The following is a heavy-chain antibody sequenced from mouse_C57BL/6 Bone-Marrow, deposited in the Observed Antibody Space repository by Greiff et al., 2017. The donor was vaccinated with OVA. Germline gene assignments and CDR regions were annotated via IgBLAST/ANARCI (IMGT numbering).Heavy chain of an antibody. CDR3: ARHYGSSSYYFDY. CDR1: GYAFTNYL. V-gene: IGHV1-54*01. J-gene: IGHJ2*01. CDR2: INPGSGGT. D-gene: IGHD1-1*01. Sequence: VQLQQSGAELVRPGTSVKVSCKASGYAFTNYLIEWVKQRPGQGLEWIGVINPGSGGTNYNEKFKGKATLTADKSSSTAYMQLSSLTSEDSAVYFCARHYGSSSYYFDYWGQGTTLTVSS.